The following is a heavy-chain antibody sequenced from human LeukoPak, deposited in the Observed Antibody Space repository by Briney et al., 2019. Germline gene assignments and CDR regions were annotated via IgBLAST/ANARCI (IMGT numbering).Heavy chain of an antibody. CDR2: INHSGST. CDR1: GGSFSGYY. CDR3: ARGREWFDP. V-gene: IGHV4-34*01. Sequence: SETLSPTCAVYGGSFSGYYWGWIRQPPGKGLEWIGEINHSGSTNYNPSLKSRVTISVDTSKNQFSLKLSSVTAADTAVYYCARGREWFDPWGQGTLVTVSS. J-gene: IGHJ5*02.